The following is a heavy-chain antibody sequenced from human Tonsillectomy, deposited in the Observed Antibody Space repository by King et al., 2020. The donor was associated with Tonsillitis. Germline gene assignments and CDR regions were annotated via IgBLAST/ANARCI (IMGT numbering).Heavy chain of an antibody. V-gene: IGHV3-15*01. CDR1: GFTFSDAW. J-gene: IGHJ4*02. Sequence: EVQLVESGGGLVKPGGSLRLSCAASGFTFSDAWMSWVRQAPGKGLEWVGRIKSKIDSGTTDYAAPVKGRFSISRDDSKNTLYLQMNSLKTEDTAMYYCVGGGRFDYWGQGTLVTVSS. CDR2: IKSKIDSGTT. CDR3: VGGGRFDY. D-gene: IGHD2-21*01.